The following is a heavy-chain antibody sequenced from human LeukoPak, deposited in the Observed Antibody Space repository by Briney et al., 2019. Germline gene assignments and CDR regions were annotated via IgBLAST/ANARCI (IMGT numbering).Heavy chain of an antibody. D-gene: IGHD3-10*01. CDR2: ISSSDRST. CDR3: ANDDDGPGSYPSFHY. V-gene: IGHV3-23*01. J-gene: IGHJ4*02. CDR1: GFTFSSSA. Sequence: PGGSLSLSCAASGFTFSSSAMSWVRQAPGKGLEWVSAISSSDRSTYYADSVKGRFTISRDNSKNTLYMQMNSLRAEDTAVYYCANDDDGPGSYPSFHYWGLGTLVTVSS.